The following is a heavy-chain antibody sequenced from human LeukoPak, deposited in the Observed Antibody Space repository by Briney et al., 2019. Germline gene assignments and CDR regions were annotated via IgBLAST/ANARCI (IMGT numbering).Heavy chain of an antibody. CDR2: ISGDGSST. J-gene: IGHJ4*02. D-gene: IGHD2-15*01. CDR1: GFTFSTSW. CDR3: PVVVEGG. V-gene: IGHV3-74*01. Sequence: GGSLRLPCAGSGFTFSTSWMHWVRQVPGKGLVWVSQISGDGSSTSYADSVKGRFTISRDNARNTLYLQMNSLRVDDTAVYYCPVVVEGGWGQGTPVTVSS.